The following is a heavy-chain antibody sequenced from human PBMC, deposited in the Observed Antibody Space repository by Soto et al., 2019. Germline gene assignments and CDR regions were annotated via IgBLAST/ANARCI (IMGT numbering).Heavy chain of an antibody. CDR3: AAGNDFWSDYYTREFDY. Sequence: ASVKVSCKTSGYTFSDYAIHWVRQAPGQRLEWMGWINPGNGNTKYSEKFQGRVTITRDTSASTGYMKLTSLRSEDTAVYYCAAGNDFWSDYYTREFDYWGRGTQVTVSS. CDR2: INPGNGNT. D-gene: IGHD3-3*01. V-gene: IGHV1-3*01. CDR1: GYTFSDYA. J-gene: IGHJ4*02.